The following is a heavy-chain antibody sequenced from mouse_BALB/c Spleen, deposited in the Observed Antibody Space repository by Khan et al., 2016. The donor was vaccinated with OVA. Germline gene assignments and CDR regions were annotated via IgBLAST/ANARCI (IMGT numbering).Heavy chain of an antibody. J-gene: IGHJ4*01. Sequence: QVQLKLSGPGLVAPSQSLSITCTLSGFSFTNYGVHWVRQPPGKGLEWLVVIWSDGSTIYHSTLKSRLRISKDNSKSQVFLKMNSLQTDDTAMYYCARQTDYHYYVRDYGWQGTSVTVSS. D-gene: IGHD1-1*02. CDR1: GFSFTNYG. CDR2: IWSDGST. V-gene: IGHV2-6-1*01. CDR3: ARQTDYHYYVRDY.